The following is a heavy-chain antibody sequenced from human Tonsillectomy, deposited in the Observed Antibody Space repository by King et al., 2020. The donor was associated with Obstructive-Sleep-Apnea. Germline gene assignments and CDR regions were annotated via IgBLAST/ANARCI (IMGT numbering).Heavy chain of an antibody. CDR3: AREGYCSGGSCPAYYYYGMDV. CDR2: INTNTGNP. CDR1: GYTFTSYA. D-gene: IGHD2-15*01. Sequence: QLVQSGSELKKPGASVKVSCKASGYTFTSYAMNWVRQAPGQGLEWMGWINTNTGNPTYAQGFTGRFVFSLDTSVSTEYLQIRSLKAEDTAVYYCAREGYCSGGSCPAYYYYGMDVWGQGTTVTVSS. J-gene: IGHJ6*02. V-gene: IGHV7-4-1*02.